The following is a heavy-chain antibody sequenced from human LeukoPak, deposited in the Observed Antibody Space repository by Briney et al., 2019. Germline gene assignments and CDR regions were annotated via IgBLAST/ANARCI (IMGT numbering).Heavy chain of an antibody. CDR2: INWNGDST. Sequence: GGSLRLSCAASGLTFDDHGMSWVRQAPGKGLQWVSAINWNGDSTSYADSVKGRFTISRDNAKNSLYLQMNSLRAEDTAVYYCARDFGWYTADYWGQGTLVTVSS. D-gene: IGHD6-19*01. V-gene: IGHV3-20*04. CDR1: GLTFDDHG. CDR3: ARDFGWYTADY. J-gene: IGHJ4*02.